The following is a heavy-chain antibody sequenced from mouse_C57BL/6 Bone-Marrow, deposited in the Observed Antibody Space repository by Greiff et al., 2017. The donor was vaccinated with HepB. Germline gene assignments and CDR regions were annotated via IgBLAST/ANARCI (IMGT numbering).Heavy chain of an antibody. V-gene: IGHV5-16*01. D-gene: IGHD5-1*01. CDR3: ARGTYERWYFDV. Sequence: EVKVVESEGGLVQPGSSMKLSCTASGFTFSDYYMAWVRQVPEKGLEWVANINYDGSSTYYLDSLKSRFIISRDNAKNILYLQMSSLKSEDTATYYCARGTYERWYFDVWGTGTTVTVSS. CDR1: GFTFSDYY. J-gene: IGHJ1*03. CDR2: INYDGSST.